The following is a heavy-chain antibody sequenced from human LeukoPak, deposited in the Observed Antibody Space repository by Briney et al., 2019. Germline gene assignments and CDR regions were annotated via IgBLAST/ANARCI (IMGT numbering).Heavy chain of an antibody. CDR2: INPNNGGT. Sequence: ASLNVSCKASGYSVTGYYIHWVRQAPGQGLEWMGWINPNNGGTNFAQKFQGRVTMTRETSISTAYMELSRLRSDDTAIYYCAKDQNTGYANNWFDPWGQGTLSPSPQ. CDR3: AKDQNTGYANNWFDP. J-gene: IGHJ5*02. V-gene: IGHV1-2*02. CDR1: GYSVTGYY. D-gene: IGHD5-12*01.